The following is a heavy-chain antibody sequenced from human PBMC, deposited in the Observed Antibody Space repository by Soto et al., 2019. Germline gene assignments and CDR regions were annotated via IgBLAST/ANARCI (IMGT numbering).Heavy chain of an antibody. CDR2: IKSKTDGGRT. CDR3: TTDSYSTIIIVRFEY. V-gene: IGHV3-15*07. Sequence: GGSLRLSCAASGFTFTNAWINWVRQAPGKGLEWVGRIKSKTDGGRTDYAEPVKGRFAISRDDSNNMVYLQMNSLKIEDTAVYYCTTDSYSTIIIVRFEYWGHGTLVTVSS. CDR1: GFTFTNAW. J-gene: IGHJ4*01. D-gene: IGHD3-22*01.